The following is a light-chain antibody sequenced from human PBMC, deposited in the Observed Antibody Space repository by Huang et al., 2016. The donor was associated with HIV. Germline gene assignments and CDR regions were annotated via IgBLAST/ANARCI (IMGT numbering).Light chain of an antibody. V-gene: IGKV3-11*01. CDR2: DAS. Sequence: EIVLTQSTATLSLSPGERATLSCRASQSVSRTLGWYQKKFGQAPRLFIYDASTRATVIPARFSGSGSGTNFTLTISSLEPEDCVVYYCQQRDTFGPGTRLEIK. J-gene: IGKJ5*01. CDR1: QSVSRT. CDR3: QQRDT.